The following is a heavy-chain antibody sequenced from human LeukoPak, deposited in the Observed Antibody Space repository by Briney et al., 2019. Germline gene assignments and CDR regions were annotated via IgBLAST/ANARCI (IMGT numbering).Heavy chain of an antibody. D-gene: IGHD4-17*01. V-gene: IGHV4-34*01. CDR3: ARGRTVTTRRWFDP. CDR2: INHSGST. CDR1: GGSFSGYY. J-gene: IGHJ5*02. Sequence: SETLPLTCAVDGGSFSGYYWSWIRQPPGKGLEWIGEINHSGSTNYNPSLKGRVTISVDTSKNQFSLKLSSVTAADTAVYYCARGRTVTTRRWFDPWGQGTLVTVSS.